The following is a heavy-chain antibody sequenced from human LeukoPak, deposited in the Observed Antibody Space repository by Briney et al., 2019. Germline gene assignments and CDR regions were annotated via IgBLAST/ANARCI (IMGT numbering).Heavy chain of an antibody. CDR3: ASWAGGNEPVASFDY. CDR2: INLYNGAT. D-gene: IGHD1-14*01. CDR1: GYSFTADY. V-gene: IGHV1-2*02. J-gene: IGHJ4*02. Sequence: LAASVKVSCKPTGYSFTADYIFWMRQAPGQGLECMGWINLYNGATKYAQRFQSRVTMTRDTSISTAYMELSRLRSDDTATYYCASWAGGNEPVASFDYWGQGTLVTVSS.